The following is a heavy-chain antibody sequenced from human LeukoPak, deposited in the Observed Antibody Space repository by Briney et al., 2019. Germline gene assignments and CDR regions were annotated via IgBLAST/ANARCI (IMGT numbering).Heavy chain of an antibody. J-gene: IGHJ4*02. CDR3: WGGGWKKPFDY. V-gene: IGHV1-69*13. CDR1: GGTFISYA. D-gene: IGHD2-21*01. CDR2: IIPIFGTA. Sequence: SVKVSCKASGGTFISYAISWVRQAPGQGLEWMGGIIPIFGTANYAQKFQGRVTITADESTSTAYMELSSLRSEDTAVYYCWGGGWKKPFDYWGQGTLVTVSS.